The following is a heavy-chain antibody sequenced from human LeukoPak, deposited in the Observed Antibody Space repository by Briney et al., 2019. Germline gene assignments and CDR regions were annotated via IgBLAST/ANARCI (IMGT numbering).Heavy chain of an antibody. J-gene: IGHJ4*02. D-gene: IGHD4-17*01. CDR3: ARQATTTVTFDY. V-gene: IGHV4-39*07. CDR2: IYYSGST. Sequence: PSETLSLTCTVSGGSISSSSYYWGWIRQPPGKGLEWIGSIYYSGSTYYNPSLKSRVTISVDKSKNQFSLKLSSVTAADTAVYYCARQATTTVTFDYWGQGTLVTVSS. CDR1: GGSISSSSYY.